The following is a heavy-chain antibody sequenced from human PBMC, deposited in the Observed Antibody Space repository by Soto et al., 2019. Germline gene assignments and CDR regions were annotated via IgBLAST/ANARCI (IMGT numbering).Heavy chain of an antibody. J-gene: IGHJ5*02. D-gene: IGHD3-10*01. CDR2: IYESGTI. CDR3: ARAQFYSGSGNYHNLMFDP. V-gene: IGHV4-30-2*01. Sequence: SETLSLTCAVSGGPISGAGYSWSWIRQPPGGGLDWIGYIYESGTILYNPSLKTRLTISLNWSDKQFSLTLNSVTAADTAVYYCARAQFYSGSGNYHNLMFDPWGQGTQVTVSS. CDR1: GGPISGAGYS.